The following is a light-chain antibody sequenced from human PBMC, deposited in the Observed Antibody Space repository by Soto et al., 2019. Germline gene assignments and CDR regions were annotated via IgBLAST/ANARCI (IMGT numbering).Light chain of an antibody. CDR3: QSYDSSLSACV. CDR1: SSNIGAGYD. CDR2: GNS. J-gene: IGLJ2*01. Sequence: QSVLTQPPSVSGAPGQRVTISCTGSSSNIGAGYDVHWYQQLPGTAPKLLIYGNSNRPSGVPDRFSGSKSGTSASLAITGLQAEDEADYSCQSYDSSLSACVFGGGTKLTVL. V-gene: IGLV1-40*01.